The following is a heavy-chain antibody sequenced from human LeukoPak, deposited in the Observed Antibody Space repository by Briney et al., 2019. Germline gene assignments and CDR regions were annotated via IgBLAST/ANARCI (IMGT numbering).Heavy chain of an antibody. CDR2: ISAYNGNT. Sequence: PGASVKVSCKASGYTFTSYGISWVRQAPGQGLEWMGWISAYNGNTNYAQKLQGRVTMTTDTSTSTAYMELRSLRSDDTAVYYCALWGYGSSVPCFDPWGKGTLVTVSS. CDR1: GYTFTSYG. J-gene: IGHJ5*02. CDR3: ALWGYGSSVPCFDP. D-gene: IGHD6-6*01. V-gene: IGHV1-18*01.